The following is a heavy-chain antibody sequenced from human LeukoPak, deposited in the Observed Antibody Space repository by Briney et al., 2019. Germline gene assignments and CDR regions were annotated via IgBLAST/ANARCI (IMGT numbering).Heavy chain of an antibody. CDR3: AKVVGATTFDY. D-gene: IGHD1-26*01. CDR1: GFTFSSSG. CDR2: IRSDGSNK. Sequence: PGGSLRLSCAASGFTFSSSGIHWVRQAPGKGLEWVAFIRSDGSNKYYVDSVKGRFTISRDNSKNTLYLQMNSLRAEDTALYYCAKVVGATTFDYWGQGTLVTVSS. J-gene: IGHJ4*02. V-gene: IGHV3-30*02.